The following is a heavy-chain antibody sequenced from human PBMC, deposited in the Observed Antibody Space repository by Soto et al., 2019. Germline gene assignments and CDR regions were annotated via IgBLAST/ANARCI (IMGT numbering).Heavy chain of an antibody. D-gene: IGHD6-19*01. V-gene: IGHV1-69*13. CDR1: GGTFSSYA. Sequence: SVKVSCKASGGTFSSYAISWVRQAPGQGLEWMGGIIPIFGTANYAQKFQGRVTITADESTSTAYMELSSLRSEDTAVYYCARGAVEQWLVPYNWFDPWGQGTLVTVSS. CDR2: IIPIFGTA. CDR3: ARGAVEQWLVPYNWFDP. J-gene: IGHJ5*02.